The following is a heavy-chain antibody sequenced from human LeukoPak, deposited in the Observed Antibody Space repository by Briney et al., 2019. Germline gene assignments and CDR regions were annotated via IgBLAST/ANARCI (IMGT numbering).Heavy chain of an antibody. D-gene: IGHD1-26*01. CDR1: GISFSSHG. Sequence: GTSLRLSCAASGISFSSHGMHWVRQAPGKGLGWVAVIWYDASNKYYADSVKGRFTISRDNSKNTLYLQMNSLRDDDTAVYYCVRGVGVSRFNYFDPWGQGTLVTVSS. CDR2: IWYDASNK. CDR3: VRGVGVSRFNYFDP. J-gene: IGHJ5*02. V-gene: IGHV3-33*01.